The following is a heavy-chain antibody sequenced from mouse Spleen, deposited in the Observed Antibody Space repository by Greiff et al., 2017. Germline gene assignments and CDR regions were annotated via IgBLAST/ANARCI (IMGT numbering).Heavy chain of an antibody. CDR2: IDTSDSYT. CDR1: GYTFTSYW. Sequence: VQLQQPGAELVMPGASVKLSCKASGYTFTSYWMHWVKQRPGQGLEWIGEIDTSDSYTNYNQKFKGKATLTVDKSSSTAYMQLSSLTSEDSAVYYCARWDYYGSSYPDYWGQGTTLTVSS. CDR3: ARWDYYGSSYPDY. D-gene: IGHD1-1*01. J-gene: IGHJ2*01. V-gene: IGHV1-69*01.